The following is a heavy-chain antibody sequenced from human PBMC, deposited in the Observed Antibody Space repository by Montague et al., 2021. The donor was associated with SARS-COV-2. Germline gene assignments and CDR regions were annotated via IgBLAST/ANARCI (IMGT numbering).Heavy chain of an antibody. CDR1: GDSVCSDSYF. CDR2: LFHRGDT. V-gene: IGHV4-39*01. D-gene: IGHD3-9*01. Sequence: SETLSLTCTVSGDSVCSDSYFWAWIRQSPGKGLVWIGNLFHRGDTYHNPSLKDRLIMSVDTSKNRFSLKLSSVSAAATAVYSCASNRVRYLVLTGFSGHFDVWGQGALVTVSS. J-gene: IGHJ5*02. CDR3: ASNRVRYLVLTGFSGHFDV.